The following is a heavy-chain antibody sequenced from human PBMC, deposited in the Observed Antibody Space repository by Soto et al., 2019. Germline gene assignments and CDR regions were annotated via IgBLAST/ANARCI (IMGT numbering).Heavy chain of an antibody. V-gene: IGHV3-23*01. Sequence: EVLLMESGGGLVQPGGSLRLSCAASGFTFSTYAMSWVRQAPGKGLEWVSAISGGGDYTYHADSVKGRFTISRDNSRNTLYLQMNSLRTEDTAVYYCAHPRGFGVFDAYDLWGQGTMVTVSS. CDR2: ISGGGDYT. D-gene: IGHD3-10*01. CDR3: AHPRGFGVFDAYDL. CDR1: GFTFSTYA. J-gene: IGHJ3*01.